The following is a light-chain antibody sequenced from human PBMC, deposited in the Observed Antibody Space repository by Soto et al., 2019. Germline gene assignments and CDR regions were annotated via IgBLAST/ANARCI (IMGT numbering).Light chain of an antibody. CDR1: QSVSTY. J-gene: IGKJ1*01. V-gene: IGKV1-39*01. Sequence: DIVMTQSPASLSVSVGERATITCRASQSVSTYLNWYQQKPGQAPKLLIYAASSLQTGVPSRFSGSGSETEFTLTISSLQSEDFATYSCQQNCSTPRTSGQGTKVDIK. CDR2: AAS. CDR3: QQNCSTPRT.